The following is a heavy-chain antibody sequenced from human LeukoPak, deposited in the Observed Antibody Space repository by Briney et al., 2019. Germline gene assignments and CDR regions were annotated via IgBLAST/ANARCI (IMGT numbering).Heavy chain of an antibody. CDR1: GYTFTSYG. CDR2: ISAYNGNT. Sequence: ASVKVSCKASGYTFTSYGISWVRQAPGHGLEWMGWISAYNGNTNYAQKLQGRVTMTTDTSTSTAYMELRSLRFDDTAVYHCARDLRVGYYDSSGYSSDFWGQGTLVTVSS. D-gene: IGHD3-22*01. CDR3: ARDLRVGYYDSSGYSSDF. J-gene: IGHJ4*02. V-gene: IGHV1-18*01.